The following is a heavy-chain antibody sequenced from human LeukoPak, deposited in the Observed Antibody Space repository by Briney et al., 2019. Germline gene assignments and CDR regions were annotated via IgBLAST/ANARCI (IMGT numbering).Heavy chain of an antibody. Sequence: ASVKVSCKASGYTFTSYGISWVRQATGQGLEWMGWMDPNSGNTAYAQNSQGRVTITRNTSISTAYMELSRLRSDDTAVYYCASLSGYDVPYDYWGQGTLVTVSS. D-gene: IGHD5-12*01. V-gene: IGHV1-8*03. CDR2: MDPNSGNT. J-gene: IGHJ4*02. CDR1: GYTFTSYG. CDR3: ASLSGYDVPYDY.